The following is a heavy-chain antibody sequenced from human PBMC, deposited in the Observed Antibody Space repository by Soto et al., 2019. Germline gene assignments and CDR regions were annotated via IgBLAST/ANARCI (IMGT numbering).Heavy chain of an antibody. V-gene: IGHV4-4*02. CDR1: GGSISSSNW. Sequence: QVQLQESGPGLVKPSGTLSLTCAVSGGSISSSNWWSWVRQPPGKGLEWIGEIYHSGSANYNPSLKSRVTLSVDKSKTQSALKLSSVTAADTPVYYCPSGNAAYDYWGPATLATVSS. J-gene: IGHJ4*02. D-gene: IGHD2-15*01. CDR2: IYHSGSA. CDR3: PSGNAAYDY.